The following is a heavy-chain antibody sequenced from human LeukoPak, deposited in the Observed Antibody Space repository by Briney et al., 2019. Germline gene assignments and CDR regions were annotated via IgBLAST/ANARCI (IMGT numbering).Heavy chain of an antibody. CDR1: GFTFSSYW. CDR3: ARGHFYDSSLGY. Sequence: GGSLRLSCAASGFTFSSYWMSWVRQAPGKGLEWVANIKQDGSEKYYVDSVKGRFTISRDNSKNTLYLQMNSLRAEDTAVYYCARGHFYDSSLGYWGQGTLVTISS. V-gene: IGHV3-7*03. J-gene: IGHJ4*02. CDR2: IKQDGSEK. D-gene: IGHD3-22*01.